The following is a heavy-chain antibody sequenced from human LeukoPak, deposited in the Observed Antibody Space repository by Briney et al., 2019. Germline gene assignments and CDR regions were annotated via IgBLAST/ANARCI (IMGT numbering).Heavy chain of an antibody. J-gene: IGHJ3*02. Sequence: ASVKVSCKVSGYSLTESSMSWVRQAPGKGLEWMGGFDPEDGETIYAQKFQGRVTMTEDTSTDTAYMELSSLRSEDTAVYYCAADRVLMLFGELSGALDIWGQGTMVTVSS. D-gene: IGHD3-10*01. CDR3: AADRVLMLFGELSGALDI. CDR2: FDPEDGET. V-gene: IGHV1-24*01. CDR1: GYSLTESS.